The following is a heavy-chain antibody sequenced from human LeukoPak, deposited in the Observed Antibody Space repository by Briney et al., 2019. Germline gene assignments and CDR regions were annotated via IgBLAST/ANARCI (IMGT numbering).Heavy chain of an antibody. CDR3: ARGDYDFWSASMDY. CDR1: GGSFSGYY. CDR2: INHSGST. J-gene: IGHJ4*02. V-gene: IGHV4-34*01. Sequence: PSETLSLTCAVYGGSFSGYYRSWIRQPPGKGLEWIGEINHSGSTNYNPSLKSRVTISVDTSKNQFSLKLSSVTAADTAVYYCARGDYDFWSASMDYWGQGTLVTVSS. D-gene: IGHD3-3*01.